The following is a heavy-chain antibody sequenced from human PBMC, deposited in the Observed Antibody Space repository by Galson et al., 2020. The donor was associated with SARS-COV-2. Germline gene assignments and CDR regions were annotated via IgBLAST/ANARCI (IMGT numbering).Heavy chain of an antibody. J-gene: IGHJ6*02. Sequence: TGGSLRLSCAASGFTFSSYGMHWVRQAPGKGLEWVAVISYDGSNKYYADSVKGRFTISRDNSKNTLYLQMNSLRAEDTAVYYCAKEEQWLGGSNGDDYYYYYGMDVWGQGPRSPSP. D-gene: IGHD6-19*01. CDR2: ISYDGSNK. CDR1: GFTFSSYG. V-gene: IGHV3-30*18. CDR3: AKEEQWLGGSNGDDYYYYYGMDV.